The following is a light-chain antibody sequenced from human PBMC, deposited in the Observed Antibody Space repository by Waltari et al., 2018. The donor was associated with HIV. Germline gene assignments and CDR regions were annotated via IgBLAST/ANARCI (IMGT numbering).Light chain of an antibody. J-gene: IGKJ2*01. CDR2: DAS. CDR3: QQRSNWPRFT. V-gene: IGKV3-11*01. CDR1: QSVSNN. Sequence: EIVLTQSPATLSLSPGERATLSCRASQSVSNNFAWYQQRPGQAPRLLIYDASNRATGIPARFSGSGSGTDFTLTISSLEPEDFVVYYCQQRSNWPRFTFGQGTRLGI.